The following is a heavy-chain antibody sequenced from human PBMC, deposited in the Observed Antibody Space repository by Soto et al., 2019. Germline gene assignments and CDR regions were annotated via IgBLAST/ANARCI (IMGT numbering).Heavy chain of an antibody. V-gene: IGHV3-21*01. J-gene: IGHJ6*02. CDR1: DFTFSTYS. Sequence: GALRLSCVASDFTFSTYSMNWVRQAPGKGLEWVAYISATSNHIYYADSLKGRFTISRDNAKSSLYLHMNSLGAEDTAVYFCARDSITIFGGGMDVWGQGTTVTVSS. CDR3: ARDSITIFGGGMDV. CDR2: ISATSNHI. D-gene: IGHD3-3*01.